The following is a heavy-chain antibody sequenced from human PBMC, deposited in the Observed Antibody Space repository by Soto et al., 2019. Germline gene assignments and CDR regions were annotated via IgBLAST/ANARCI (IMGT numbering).Heavy chain of an antibody. CDR2: INSGNGYI. V-gene: IGHV1-3*01. Sequence: ASVKVSCKASGYRFTTQPIHWVRQAPGQGLEWMGWINSGNGYIQYSQKFQGRVTITRDTSASTAYMELSSLKSEDTAIYYWAGRPDLGGGPFDYWGQGALVTVSS. D-gene: IGHD3-16*01. CDR3: AGRPDLGGGPFDY. J-gene: IGHJ4*02. CDR1: GYRFTTQP.